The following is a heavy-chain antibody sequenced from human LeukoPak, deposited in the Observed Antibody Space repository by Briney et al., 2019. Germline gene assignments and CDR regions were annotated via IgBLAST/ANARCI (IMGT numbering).Heavy chain of an antibody. D-gene: IGHD6-13*01. CDR1: GGSISSFY. CDR2: IYTSGST. Sequence: SETLSLTCAVSGGSISSFYWSWIRQPAGKGLEWIGRIYTSGSTNYNPSLKSRVTMSVDTSKNQFSLKLSSVTAADTAVYYCARVRGSSWNRDYYYHYMDVWGKGTTVTISS. J-gene: IGHJ6*03. V-gene: IGHV4-4*07. CDR3: ARVRGSSWNRDYYYHYMDV.